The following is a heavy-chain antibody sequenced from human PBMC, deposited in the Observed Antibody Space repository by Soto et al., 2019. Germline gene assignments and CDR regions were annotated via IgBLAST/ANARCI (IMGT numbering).Heavy chain of an antibody. CDR2: IYHSGST. V-gene: IGHV4-4*02. CDR3: ARGFSTVTHPYYFDY. Sequence: SETLSLTCAVSGGSISSSNWWSWVRQPPGKGLEWIGEIYHSGSTNYNPSLKSRVTISVDKSKNQFSLKLSSVTAADTAVYYCARGFSTVTHPYYFDYWGQGTLVTVSS. J-gene: IGHJ4*02. CDR1: GGSISSSNW. D-gene: IGHD4-17*01.